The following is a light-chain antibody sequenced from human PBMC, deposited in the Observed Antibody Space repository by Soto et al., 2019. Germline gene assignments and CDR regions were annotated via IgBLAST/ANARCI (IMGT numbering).Light chain of an antibody. CDR3: HQYNNWPRA. Sequence: EIVMTQSPATLPVSPGEKATLSCRASQSVSSNLAWYQQKPGQAPRLLIYGASTRATGIPARFSGSGSGTEFALTISSLQSEDFAVYYCHQYNNWPRAFGQGTKLDIK. V-gene: IGKV3-15*01. CDR2: GAS. CDR1: QSVSSN. J-gene: IGKJ2*01.